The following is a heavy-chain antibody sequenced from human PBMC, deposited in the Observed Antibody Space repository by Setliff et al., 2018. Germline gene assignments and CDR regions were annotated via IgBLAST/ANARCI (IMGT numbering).Heavy chain of an antibody. CDR1: GGSISSHY. D-gene: IGHD3-10*01. V-gene: IGHV4-59*11. Sequence: SETLSLTCTVSGGSISSHYWSWIRQPPGKGLEWIGSIYYSGSTNYNPSLKSRVTISVDTSKNQFSLKLSSVTAADTAVYYCARDRFGRGHGSGSYDYWGQGTLVTVSS. J-gene: IGHJ4*02. CDR3: ARDRFGRGHGSGSYDY. CDR2: IYYSGST.